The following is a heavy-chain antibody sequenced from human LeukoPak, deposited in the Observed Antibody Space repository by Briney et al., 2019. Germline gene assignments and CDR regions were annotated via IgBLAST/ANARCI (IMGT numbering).Heavy chain of an antibody. CDR2: FYYTGNT. Sequence: PSETLSLTCTVSGVSISSSSYYWGWVRQPPGKGLEWIGSFYYTGNTYYSPSLESRVTISVDTSKNQFSLKLSSVTAADTALYYCAIKVGATGRDAFDIWGQGTMVTVSS. D-gene: IGHD1-26*01. V-gene: IGHV4-39*01. CDR1: GVSISSSSYY. CDR3: AIKVGATGRDAFDI. J-gene: IGHJ3*02.